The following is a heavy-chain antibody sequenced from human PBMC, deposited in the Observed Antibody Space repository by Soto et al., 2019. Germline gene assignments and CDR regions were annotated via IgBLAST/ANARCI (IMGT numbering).Heavy chain of an antibody. CDR2: IIPIFGTA. CDR1: GGTFSSYA. D-gene: IGHD6-19*01. J-gene: IGHJ6*02. CDR3: ARDRALGLAVTPNYGMDV. V-gene: IGHV1-69*13. Sequence: SVKVCCKASGGTFSSYAISWVRQAPGQGLEWMGGIIPIFGTANYAQKFQGRVTITADESTSTAYMELSSLRSDDTAVYYCARDRALGLAVTPNYGMDVWGQGTTVTVSS.